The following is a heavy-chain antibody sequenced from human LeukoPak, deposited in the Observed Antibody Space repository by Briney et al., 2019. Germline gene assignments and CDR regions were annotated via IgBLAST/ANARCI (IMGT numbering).Heavy chain of an antibody. Sequence: PSETLSLTCTVSGGSISSYYWSWIRQPPGKGLEWIGYIYYSGSTNYNPSLKSRVTISVDTSKNQFSLKLSSVTAADTAVYHCATSPGAEYYFDYWGQGTLVTVSS. CDR3: ATSPGAEYYFDY. D-gene: IGHD1-14*01. J-gene: IGHJ4*02. CDR1: GGSISSYY. V-gene: IGHV4-59*08. CDR2: IYYSGST.